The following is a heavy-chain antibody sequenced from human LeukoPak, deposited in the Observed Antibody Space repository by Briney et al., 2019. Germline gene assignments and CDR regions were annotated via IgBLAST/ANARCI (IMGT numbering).Heavy chain of an antibody. CDR2: IKQDGSHI. Sequence: GRSLRLSCAASGFTISSYSMNWVRQAPGKGLEWVGNIKQDGSHIYYVDSLKGRFTISRDNAKNSLYLQMNSLRVEDTAVYYCARIGYSSSSFDYWGQGTLVTVSS. V-gene: IGHV3-7*01. CDR1: GFTISSYS. D-gene: IGHD6-6*01. J-gene: IGHJ4*02. CDR3: ARIGYSSSSFDY.